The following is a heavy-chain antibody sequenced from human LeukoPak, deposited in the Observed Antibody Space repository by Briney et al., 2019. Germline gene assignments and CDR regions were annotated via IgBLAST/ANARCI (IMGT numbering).Heavy chain of an antibody. CDR1: GFNFSDYQ. CDR3: ARSGTQRGTH. V-gene: IGHV3-11*01. J-gene: IGHJ4*02. Sequence: GGSLRLSCAASGFNFSDYQMSWIRQAPGKGLEWVSYISSSGNTIYYADSVKGRFTISRDNAKNSLDLQMNSLRAEDTAVYYCARSGTQRGTHWGQGTLVTVSS. D-gene: IGHD1-1*01. CDR2: ISSSGNTI.